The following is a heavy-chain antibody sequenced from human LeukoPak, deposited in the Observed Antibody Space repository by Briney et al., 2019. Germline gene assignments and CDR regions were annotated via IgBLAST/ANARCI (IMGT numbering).Heavy chain of an antibody. V-gene: IGHV3-21*01. CDR2: ISSSSSYI. J-gene: IGHJ4*02. CDR3: ARGSAIAARRGNDY. Sequence: GGSLRLSCAASGFTFSSYSMNWVRQAPGKGLEWFSSISSSSSYIYYADSVKGRFTISRDNAKNSLYLQMNSLRAEDTAVYYCARGSAIAARRGNDYWGQGTLVTVSS. CDR1: GFTFSSYS. D-gene: IGHD6-6*01.